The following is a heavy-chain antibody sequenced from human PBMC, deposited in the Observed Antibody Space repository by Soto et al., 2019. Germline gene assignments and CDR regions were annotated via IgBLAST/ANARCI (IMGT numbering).Heavy chain of an antibody. D-gene: IGHD5-18*01. CDR1: GGSINSDGYY. Sequence: QVHLQESGPGLVKPSQTLSLTCTVSGGSINSDGYYWSWIRQHPEKGLEWIGYINYSGATYYNPSLKSRLTISVDTSKNQFSPQLTSVIAADTARYYCARESYSFGRAFDIWGHGTLVTVSS. J-gene: IGHJ4*01. CDR3: ARESYSFGRAFDI. CDR2: INYSGAT. V-gene: IGHV4-31*03.